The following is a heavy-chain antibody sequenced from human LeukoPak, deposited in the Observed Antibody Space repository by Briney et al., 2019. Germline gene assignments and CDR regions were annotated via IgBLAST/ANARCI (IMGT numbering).Heavy chain of an antibody. CDR1: GGTFSSYA. D-gene: IGHD4/OR15-4a*01. J-gene: IGHJ4*02. V-gene: IGHV1-69*13. CDR3: ANGATSYSSYPLHIGDY. CDR2: IIPIFGTA. Sequence: SVKVSCKASGGTFSSYAISWVRQAPGQGLEWMGGIIPIFGTANYAQKFQGRVTITADESTSTAYMELSSLRTEDTAVYYCANGATSYSSYPLHIGDYWGQGSLVTVSS.